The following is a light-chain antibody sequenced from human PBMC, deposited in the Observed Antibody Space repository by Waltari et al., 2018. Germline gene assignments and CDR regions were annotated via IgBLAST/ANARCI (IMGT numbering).Light chain of an antibody. CDR3: AAWDDSLRGDV. Sequence: QPVLTQPPSASGTPGQRVTISCSGSNSNIGSNTVNWYQQFPGTAPKLLIYPNNQRPSGVPDRVSGSKSGTSASLAISGLQSEDEAEYYCAAWDDSLRGDVFGTGTKVTVL. V-gene: IGLV1-44*01. CDR2: PNN. J-gene: IGLJ1*01. CDR1: NSNIGSNT.